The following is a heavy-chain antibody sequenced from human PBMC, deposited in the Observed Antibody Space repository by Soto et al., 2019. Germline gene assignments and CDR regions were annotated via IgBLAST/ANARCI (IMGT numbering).Heavy chain of an antibody. V-gene: IGHV4-39*02. J-gene: IGHJ3*02. Sequence: SETLSLTCTVSGHSISSSTYYWGRLRQPPGRGLEWIGSVYYGENTYYNPSLKSRVTISVDTSKSLFSLNLSSVTAADTAMYYCARPQFSGTYHDPFKIWGPGTMVT. D-gene: IGHD1-26*01. CDR1: GHSISSSTYY. CDR3: ARPQFSGTYHDPFKI. CDR2: VYYGENT.